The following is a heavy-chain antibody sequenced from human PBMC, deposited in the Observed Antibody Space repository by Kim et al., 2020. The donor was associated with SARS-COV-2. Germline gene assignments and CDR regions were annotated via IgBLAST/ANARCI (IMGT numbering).Heavy chain of an antibody. CDR3: ARDGTYDILTGYQKSHYYYYGMDV. CDR2: IIPIFGTA. D-gene: IGHD3-9*01. J-gene: IGHJ6*02. V-gene: IGHV1-69*13. CDR1: GGTFSSYA. Sequence: SVKVSCKASGGTFSSYAISWVRQAPGQGLEWMGGIIPIFGTANYAQKFQGRVTITADESTSTAYMELSSLRSEDTAVYYCARDGTYDILTGYQKSHYYYYGMDVWGQGTTVTVSS.